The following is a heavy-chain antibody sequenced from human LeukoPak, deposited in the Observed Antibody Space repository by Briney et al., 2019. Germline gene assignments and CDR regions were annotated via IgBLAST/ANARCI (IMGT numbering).Heavy chain of an antibody. CDR3: ARDTTDSRLDP. CDR1: GYTFTSYD. V-gene: IGHV1-8*01. D-gene: IGHD6-13*01. CDR2: MDPNSGNT. Sequence: ASVKVSCKASGYTFTSYDINWVRQATGQGPEWMGWMDPNSGNTGYAQKFQGRVTMTRDTPTSTVYMELSSLRSEDTAVYYCARDTTDSRLDPWGQGTLVTVSS. J-gene: IGHJ5*02.